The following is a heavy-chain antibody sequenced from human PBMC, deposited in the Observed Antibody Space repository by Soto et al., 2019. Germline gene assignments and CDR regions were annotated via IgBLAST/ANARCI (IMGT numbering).Heavy chain of an antibody. CDR2: ISGYNGNT. CDR1: GYNFTTYG. V-gene: IGHV1-18*04. CDR3: ARDPSETTSWVHYFDY. Sequence: ASVKVSCKASGYNFTTYGISWVRQAPGQGLEWMGWISGYNGNTHYTQKVQGRVTMTTDTSTSTAYMELRSLRSDDTAVYYCARDPSETTSWVHYFDYWGQGTLVTVSS. J-gene: IGHJ4*02.